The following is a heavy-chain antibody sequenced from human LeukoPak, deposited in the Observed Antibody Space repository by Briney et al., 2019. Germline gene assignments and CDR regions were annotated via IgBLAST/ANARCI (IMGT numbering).Heavy chain of an antibody. V-gene: IGHV4-59*08. D-gene: IGHD6-6*01. CDR3: ARHSSSSRGWFDP. CDR1: GGSINSYY. Sequence: SETLSLTCTVSGGSINSYYWSWIRQPPGKGLEWIGYIYYSGSTNYNSSLKSRVTISVETSKNQFSLKLSSVTAADTAVYYCARHSSSSRGWFDPWGQGTLVTVSS. CDR2: IYYSGST. J-gene: IGHJ5*02.